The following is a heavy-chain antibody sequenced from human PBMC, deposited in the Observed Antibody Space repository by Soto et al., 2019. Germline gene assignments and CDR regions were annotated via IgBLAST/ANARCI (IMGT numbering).Heavy chain of an antibody. CDR2: ISVSDTNI. Sequence: GGSLRLSCAASGFTFSTYAISWVRQAPGKGLEWVSVISVSDTNIYYADSVKGRSTISRDNSKNTLYLHMNSLRAEDTAVYYCVKFDFYTVYSDYWGQGALVTVSS. CDR3: VKFDFYTVYSDY. D-gene: IGHD3-9*01. CDR1: GFTFSTYA. V-gene: IGHV3-23*01. J-gene: IGHJ4*02.